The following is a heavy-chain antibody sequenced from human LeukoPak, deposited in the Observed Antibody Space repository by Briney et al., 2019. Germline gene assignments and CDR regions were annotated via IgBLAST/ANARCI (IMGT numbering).Heavy chain of an antibody. J-gene: IGHJ4*02. Sequence: GGSLRLSCAASGFTFSTYGMQWVRQAPGKGLEWVAFIRYDGSNKYYTDSVKGRFTISRDNSKNTLYLQMNSLRAEDTAVYYCAKDPWRPIAVAGTLTDYGGQGTLVTVSS. V-gene: IGHV3-30*02. D-gene: IGHD6-19*01. CDR3: AKDPWRPIAVAGTLTDY. CDR1: GFTFSTYG. CDR2: IRYDGSNK.